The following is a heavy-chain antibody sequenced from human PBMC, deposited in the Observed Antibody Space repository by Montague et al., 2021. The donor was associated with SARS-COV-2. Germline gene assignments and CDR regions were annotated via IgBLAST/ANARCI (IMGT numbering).Heavy chain of an antibody. CDR1: GGPLSGYF. Sequence: SETLSLTCGVSGGPLSGYFWSWIRQTPGKGLEWIGEISHGGATKYNPTLKSRATVSVDTSKNQFSLKLSSVTAADTAVYYCARVGVGTMVRGVVPAYYYYGMDVWGQGTTVTVSS. D-gene: IGHD3-10*01. V-gene: IGHV4-34*01. CDR2: ISHGGAT. CDR3: ARVGVGTMVRGVVPAYYYYGMDV. J-gene: IGHJ6*02.